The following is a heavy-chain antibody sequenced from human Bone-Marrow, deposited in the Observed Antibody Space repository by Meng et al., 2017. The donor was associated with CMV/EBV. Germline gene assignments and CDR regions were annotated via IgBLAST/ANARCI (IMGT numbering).Heavy chain of an antibody. D-gene: IGHD2-2*01. CDR1: GFTFSSYS. CDR3: AREGQYQLLSDYYYGMDV. V-gene: IGHV3-21*01. J-gene: IGHJ6*02. CDR2: ISSSSSYI. Sequence: GESLKISCAASGFTFSSYSMNWVRQAPGKGLEWVSSISSSSSYIYYADSVKGRFTISRDNAKNSLYLQMNSLRAEDTAVYYCAREGQYQLLSDYYYGMDVWGQGTTVTVSS.